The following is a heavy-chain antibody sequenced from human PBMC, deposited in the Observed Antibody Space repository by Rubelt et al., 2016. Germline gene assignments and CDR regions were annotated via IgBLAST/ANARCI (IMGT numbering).Heavy chain of an antibody. D-gene: IGHD3-9*01. J-gene: IGHJ6*02. Sequence: QVQLVQSGAEVKKPGASVKVSCKASGYTFTSYAMHWVRQAPGQRLEWMGWINAGNGNTNYSQKFQGRVTGTRDTSASTAYRELSSLRSEETAVYYGAGSGFDYDILTGYYNYYGMDVWGQGTTVTVSS. CDR3: AGSGFDYDILTGYYNYYGMDV. V-gene: IGHV1-3*01. CDR2: INAGNGNT. CDR1: GYTFTSYA.